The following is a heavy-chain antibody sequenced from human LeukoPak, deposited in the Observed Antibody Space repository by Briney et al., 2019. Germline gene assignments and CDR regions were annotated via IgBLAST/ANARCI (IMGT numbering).Heavy chain of an antibody. J-gene: IGHJ6*03. CDR3: ARDLLDIVVVPAAMTGHDYYYYMDV. CDR2: ISDSSSNI. Sequence: GGSLRLSCAASGFTFSSYWMNWVRQAPGKGLEWVSYISDSSSNIYYADSVKGRFTISRDNAKNSLYLQMNSLRAEDTAVYYCARDLLDIVVVPAAMTGHDYYYYMDVWGKGTTVTVSS. V-gene: IGHV3-48*04. CDR1: GFTFSSYW. D-gene: IGHD2-2*01.